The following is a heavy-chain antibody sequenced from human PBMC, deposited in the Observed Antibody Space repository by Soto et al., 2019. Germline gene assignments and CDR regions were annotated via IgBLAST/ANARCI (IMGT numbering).Heavy chain of an antibody. V-gene: IGHV4-59*01. CDR2: IYYSGST. D-gene: IGHD6-6*01. Sequence: SETLSLTCTVSGGSISSYYWSWIRQPPGKGLEWIGYIYYSGSTNYNPSLKSRVTISVDTSKNQFSLKLSSVTAADTAVYYCARVSRLAARALAYYYMDVWGKGTTVTVSS. CDR1: GGSISSYY. J-gene: IGHJ6*03. CDR3: ARVSRLAARALAYYYMDV.